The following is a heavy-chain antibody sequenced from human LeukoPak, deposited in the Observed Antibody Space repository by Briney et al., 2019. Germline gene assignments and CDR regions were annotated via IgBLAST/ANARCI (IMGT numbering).Heavy chain of an antibody. V-gene: IGHV3-21*01. J-gene: IGHJ3*02. Sequence: PGGSLRLSCAASGFTFSSYRMNWVRQAPGKGLEWVSSISSSSSYIYYADSVKGRFTISRDNAKNSLYLQMNRLRAEDTAMYYCASDDYGGFDIWGQGTMVTVSS. CDR2: ISSSSSYI. CDR1: GFTFSSYR. D-gene: IGHD4-23*01. CDR3: ASDDYGGFDI.